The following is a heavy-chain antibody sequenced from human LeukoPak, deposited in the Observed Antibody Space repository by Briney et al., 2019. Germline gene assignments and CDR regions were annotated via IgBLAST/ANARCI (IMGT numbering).Heavy chain of an antibody. V-gene: IGHV4-34*01. J-gene: IGHJ4*02. D-gene: IGHD3-22*01. CDR2: INHSGST. CDR3: ARGKRSHYYDSRSYFDY. CDR1: GGSFSGYY. Sequence: PSETLSLTCAVYGGSFSGYYWSWIRPPPGKGLEWIGEINHSGSTNYNPSLKSRVTISVDTSKNQFSLKLSSVTAADTAVYYCARGKRSHYYDSRSYFDYWGQGTLVIVSS.